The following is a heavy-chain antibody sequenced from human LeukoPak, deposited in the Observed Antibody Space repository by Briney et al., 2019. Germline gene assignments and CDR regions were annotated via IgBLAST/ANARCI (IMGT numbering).Heavy chain of an antibody. CDR3: ARKVQQWLGADY. CDR1: GFTFSSYV. CDR2: FSGGCDGT. D-gene: IGHD6-19*01. V-gene: IGHV3-23*01. J-gene: IGHJ4*02. Sequence: TGGSLRLSCAASGFTFSSYVLSWVRQAPGKGLEWVSTFSGGCDGTSYADSVKGRFTISRDNSKNTLFLQMNSLRAEDTAVYYCARKVQQWLGADYWGQGTLVTVS.